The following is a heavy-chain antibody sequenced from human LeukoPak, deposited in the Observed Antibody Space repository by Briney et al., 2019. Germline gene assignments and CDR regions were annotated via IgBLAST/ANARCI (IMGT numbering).Heavy chain of an antibody. D-gene: IGHD6-13*01. CDR2: IYYSGST. J-gene: IGHJ6*02. CDR3: ARDKGKAAAGTEYYYYGLDV. Sequence: KTSQTLSLTCTVSGASISRGGYYWSWIRQYPGKGLEWIGHIYYSGSTYYNPSLKSRVTMSVDTSKNQFSLKLRSVTAADTAVYYCARDKGKAAAGTEYYYYGLDVWGQGTTVTVSS. CDR1: GASISRGGYY. V-gene: IGHV4-31*03.